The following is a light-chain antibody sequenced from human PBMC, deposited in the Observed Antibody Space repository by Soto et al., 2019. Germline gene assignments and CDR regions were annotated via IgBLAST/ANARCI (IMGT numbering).Light chain of an antibody. Sequence: IQVTQSPSSLSASVGDRVTITCRATQGYRSDLGWYQQKPGKAPKLLIFAASSLQSGVPSRFSGSGSGTDFTLTISSLQPEDFATYYCQQTYDTPGFGQGTTVEIK. J-gene: IGKJ1*01. CDR2: AAS. CDR3: QQTYDTPG. CDR1: QGYRSD. V-gene: IGKV1-39*01.